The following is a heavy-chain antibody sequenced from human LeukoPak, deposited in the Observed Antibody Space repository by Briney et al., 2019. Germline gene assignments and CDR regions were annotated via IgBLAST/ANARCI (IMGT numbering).Heavy chain of an antibody. D-gene: IGHD6-19*01. J-gene: IGHJ6*03. CDR3: ARYIAVAGNTPYYYYYYMDV. CDR2: IYPGDSDP. V-gene: IGHV5-51*01. CDR1: GCLFTSYW. Sequence: GGSLQISCKGSGCLFTSYWIGGVRQVPGKGLEGMGIIYPGDSDPKYSPSFQGQVTISADKSISTAYLQWSSLKASDTAMYYCARYIAVAGNTPYYYYYYMDVWGKGTTVTVSS.